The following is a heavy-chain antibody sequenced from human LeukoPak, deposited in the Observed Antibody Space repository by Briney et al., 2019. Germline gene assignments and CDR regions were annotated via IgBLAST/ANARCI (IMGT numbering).Heavy chain of an antibody. CDR3: AKRSLTGRITSGGMDV. CDR1: GFTFSNYA. D-gene: IGHD3-10*01. CDR2: ISGGGGST. J-gene: IGHJ6*02. Sequence: GGSLRLSCAGSGFTFSNYAMSWVRQAPGKGLEWVSAISGGGGSTYYADSVKGRFTISRDNSKNTLYLQMNSLRAEDTALYYCAKRSLTGRITSGGMDVWGQGTTVTVSS. V-gene: IGHV3-23*01.